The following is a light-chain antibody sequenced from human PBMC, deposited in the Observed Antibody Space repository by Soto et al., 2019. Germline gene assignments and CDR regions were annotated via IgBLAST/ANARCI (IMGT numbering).Light chain of an antibody. V-gene: IGKV3-15*01. CDR3: QHYANWPLT. Sequence: EIVMTQSPVTLSVSPGDRAALSCRASQSVSTNLAWYQQKPGQPPRLLIYAASTRATGVPARFSGSGSGTEFTLTISSLQSEDFAVYFCQHYANWPLTFGGGTKVESK. CDR1: QSVSTN. CDR2: AAS. J-gene: IGKJ4*01.